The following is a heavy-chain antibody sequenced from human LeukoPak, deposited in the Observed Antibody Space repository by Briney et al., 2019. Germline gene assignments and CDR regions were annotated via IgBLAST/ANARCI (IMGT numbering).Heavy chain of an antibody. CDR2: MNPNSGNT. CDR1: GYTFTSYD. CDR3: ARGTIAAAGPYYYYYGMDV. J-gene: IGHJ6*02. Sequence: ASVKVSCKASGYTFTSYDINWVRQATGQGLEWTGWMNPNSGNTGYAQKFQGRVTMTRNTSISTAYMELSSLRSEDTAVYYCARGTIAAAGPYYYYYGMDVWGQGTTVTVSS. V-gene: IGHV1-8*01. D-gene: IGHD6-13*01.